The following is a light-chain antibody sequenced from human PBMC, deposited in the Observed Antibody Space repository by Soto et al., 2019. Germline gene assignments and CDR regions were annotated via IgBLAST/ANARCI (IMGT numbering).Light chain of an antibody. CDR1: QNIGNY. CDR2: WKS. CDR3: QQYISYPWT. V-gene: IGKV1-5*03. Sequence: DIQMTQSPSTLSGSVGDRVTITCRASQNIGNYLAWYQQKIGGAPKIVIYWKSSLESGVPSRFSGSGSGTEFTLTISSLQPDDFASYFCQQYISYPWTFGQGTKVDIK. J-gene: IGKJ1*01.